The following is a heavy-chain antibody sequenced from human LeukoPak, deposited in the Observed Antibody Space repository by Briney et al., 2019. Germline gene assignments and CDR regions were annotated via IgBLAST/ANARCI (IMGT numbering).Heavy chain of an antibody. CDR1: GFSVRTKY. CDR3: APGAPGDSGSYRAFDN. J-gene: IGHJ4*02. CDR2: IYSGGTT. Sequence: GGSLRLSCAASGFSVRTKYMTWVRQAPGKGLEWVSVIYSGGTTYYADSVKGRFTISRANSKNTLFLQMNSLRPDATAAYYCAPGAPGDSGSYRAFDNWGQGTPVTVSS. V-gene: IGHV3-66*02. D-gene: IGHD1-26*01.